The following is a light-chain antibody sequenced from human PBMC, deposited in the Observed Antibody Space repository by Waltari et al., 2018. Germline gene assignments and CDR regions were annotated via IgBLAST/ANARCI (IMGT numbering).Light chain of an antibody. V-gene: IGKV3-20*01. CDR1: QSVSRA. CDR2: GAS. J-gene: IGKJ1*01. CDR3: QHYLRLPVT. Sequence: NVLTQSPGTLSLSLGERATVSCRASQSVSRALAWYQQKPGQAPRLLIYGASTRATGIPDRFSGSGSGTDFSLTISRLEPDDFAVYYCQHYLRLPVTFGQGTTVEI.